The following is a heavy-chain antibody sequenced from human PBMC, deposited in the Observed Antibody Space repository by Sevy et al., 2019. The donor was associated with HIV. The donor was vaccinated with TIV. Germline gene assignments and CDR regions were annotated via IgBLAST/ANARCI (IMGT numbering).Heavy chain of an antibody. D-gene: IGHD2-2*01. J-gene: IGHJ4*02. V-gene: IGHV3-30*01. CDR1: GFTFSNYA. Sequence: GESLKISCAASGFTFSNYAIHWVRQAPGKGLEWVAVVSYDGSKKYYADSVKGRFTISRDNSKNTLYLQMNSLRVEDTAVYYCASDRSTTWINYFFDFWGQGTLVTVSS. CDR2: VSYDGSKK. CDR3: ASDRSTTWINYFFDF.